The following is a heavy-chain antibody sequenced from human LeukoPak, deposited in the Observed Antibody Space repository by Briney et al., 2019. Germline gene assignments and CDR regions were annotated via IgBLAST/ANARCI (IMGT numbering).Heavy chain of an antibody. CDR1: SYIFSTYG. CDR2: ISGYNGNT. Sequence: GASVKVSCKASSYIFSTYGISWVRQAPGQGLEWMGCISGYNGNTNYAQKLQGRVTMTTDTSTSTAYMELRSLRSDDTAAYYCARRRSEEFDFDCWGQGTLVTVSS. CDR3: ARRRSEEFDFDC. V-gene: IGHV1-18*01. D-gene: IGHD6-19*01. J-gene: IGHJ4*02.